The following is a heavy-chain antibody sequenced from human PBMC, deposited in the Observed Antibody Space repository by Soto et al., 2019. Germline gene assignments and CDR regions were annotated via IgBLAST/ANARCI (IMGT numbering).Heavy chain of an antibody. CDR3: ARGGREVPRIPYDT. J-gene: IGHJ5*02. D-gene: IGHD3-16*01. CDR1: GYTFSDYY. V-gene: IGHV1-2*02. CDR2: INPNVGGT. Sequence: QVQLVQSGAEVKKPGASVYVSCKASGYTFSDYYVHWVRQAPGQGLEWMGWINPNVGGTNYARKFQGRVTMTRDTSISTVYMKLTRLSPDDTARYYCARGGREVPRIPYDTWGQVTRVTVSS.